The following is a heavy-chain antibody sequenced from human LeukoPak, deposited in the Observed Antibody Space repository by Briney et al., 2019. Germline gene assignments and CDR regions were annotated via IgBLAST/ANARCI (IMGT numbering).Heavy chain of an antibody. CDR1: GYTFTSYG. V-gene: IGHV1-18*01. CDR2: ISAYNGNT. Sequence: ASVKVSCKASGYTFTSYGISWVRQAPGQGLEWMGWISAYNGNTNYAQKLQGRVTMTTDTSTSTAYMELRGLRSDDTAVYYCARAGTWIQLWSNYDAFDIWGQGTMVTVSS. CDR3: ARAGTWIQLWSNYDAFDI. J-gene: IGHJ3*02. D-gene: IGHD5-18*01.